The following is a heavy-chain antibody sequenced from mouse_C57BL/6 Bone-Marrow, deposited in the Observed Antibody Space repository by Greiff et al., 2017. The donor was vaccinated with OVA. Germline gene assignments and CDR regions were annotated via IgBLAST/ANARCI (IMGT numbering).Heavy chain of an antibody. D-gene: IGHD2-3*01. Sequence: EVQLQESGPGLVKPSQSLSLTCSVTGYSITSGYYWNWIRQFPGNKLEWMGYISYDGSNNYNPSLKNRISITRDTSKNQFFLKLNSVTTEDTATYYCARDHDYSDYWGQGTTLTVSS. V-gene: IGHV3-6*01. J-gene: IGHJ2*01. CDR2: ISYDGSN. CDR3: ARDHDYSDY. CDR1: GYSITSGYY.